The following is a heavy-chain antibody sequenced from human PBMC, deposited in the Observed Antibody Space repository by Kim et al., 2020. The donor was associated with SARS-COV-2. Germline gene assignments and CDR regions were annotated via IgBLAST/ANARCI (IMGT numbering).Heavy chain of an antibody. CDR3: ARDRLMAS. V-gene: IGHV1-46*01. D-gene: IGHD2-8*01. J-gene: IGHJ4*02. Sequence: GSTSYAQKFQGRVTMTRDTSTSTVYMELNSLRSEDTAVYYCARDRLMASWGQGTLVTVSS. CDR2: GST.